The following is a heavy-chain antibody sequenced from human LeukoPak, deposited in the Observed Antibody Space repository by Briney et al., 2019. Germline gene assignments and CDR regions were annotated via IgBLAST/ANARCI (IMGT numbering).Heavy chain of an antibody. Sequence: GGSLRLSCAASGFTFNNYAMSWVRQAPGKGLDWVANIKQDGTDKYYVDSVKGRFTISRDNAKNLLYLQMNSLRAEDTAVYYCAREKLDTRGYVDYWGQGTLVTVSS. D-gene: IGHD3-22*01. CDR3: AREKLDTRGYVDY. CDR2: IKQDGTDK. J-gene: IGHJ4*02. V-gene: IGHV3-7*01. CDR1: GFTFNNYA.